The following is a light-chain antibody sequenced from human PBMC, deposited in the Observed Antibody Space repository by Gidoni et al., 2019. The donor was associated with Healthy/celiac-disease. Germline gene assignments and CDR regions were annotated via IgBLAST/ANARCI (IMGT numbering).Light chain of an antibody. CDR1: QSVSSSY. Sequence: EIVLTQSPGTLSLSPGERATLSCRASQSVSSSYLAWYQQKPGQAPRLLIYGASSRANGIPDRFSGSGSGTDFTLTISRLEPEDVAVYYCQQYGSSPFTFGPGTKVDIK. J-gene: IGKJ3*01. CDR3: QQYGSSPFT. CDR2: GAS. V-gene: IGKV3-20*01.